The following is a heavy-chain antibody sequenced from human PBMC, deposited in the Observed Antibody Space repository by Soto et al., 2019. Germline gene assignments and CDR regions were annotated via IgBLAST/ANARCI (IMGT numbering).Heavy chain of an antibody. V-gene: IGHV1-18*01. Sequence: ASVKVSCKASGYTFTSYGISWVRQAPGQGLEWMGWISAYNGNTNYAQKLQGRVTMTTDTSTSTAYMELRSLKTEDTAVYYCTTDPQRQGVASPYYYGMDVWGQGTTVTVSS. CDR3: TTDPQRQGVASPYYYGMDV. CDR1: GYTFTSYG. CDR2: ISAYNGNT. J-gene: IGHJ6*02. D-gene: IGHD3-3*01.